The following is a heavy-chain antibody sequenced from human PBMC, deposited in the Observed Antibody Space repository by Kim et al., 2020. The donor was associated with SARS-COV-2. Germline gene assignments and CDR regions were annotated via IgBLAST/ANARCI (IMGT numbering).Heavy chain of an antibody. D-gene: IGHD5-12*01. V-gene: IGHV1-69*13. CDR1: GGNFSSYA. Sequence: SVKVSCKASGGNFSSYAISWVRQAPGQGLEWMGGIIPIFGTANYAQKFQGRVTITADESTSTAYMELSSLRSEDTAVYYCARALLPANQIVATIPAWLPRSAYYYYGMDVWGQGTTVTVSS. CDR3: ARALLPANQIVATIPAWLPRSAYYYYGMDV. J-gene: IGHJ6*02. CDR2: IIPIFGTA.